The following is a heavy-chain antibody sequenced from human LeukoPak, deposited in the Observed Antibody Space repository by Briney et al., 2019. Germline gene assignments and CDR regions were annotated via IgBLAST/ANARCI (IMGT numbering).Heavy chain of an antibody. CDR2: IRYDGSNK. V-gene: IGHV3-30*02. J-gene: IGHJ4*02. CDR3: ARRWFKSVTPVDY. Sequence: PGGSLRLPCAASGFIFSSYGMHWVRQAPGKGLEWVAFIRYDGSNKYYADSVKGRFTISRDNAKNSLYLQMNSLRAEDTAVYYCARRWFKSVTPVDYWGQGTLVTVSS. CDR1: GFIFSSYG. D-gene: IGHD4-11*01.